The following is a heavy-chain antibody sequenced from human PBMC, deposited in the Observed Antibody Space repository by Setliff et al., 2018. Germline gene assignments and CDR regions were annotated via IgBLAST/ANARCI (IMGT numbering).Heavy chain of an antibody. CDR3: ARDSRQWLEGGASGDMDI. V-gene: IGHV1-69*13. CDR1: GGTFSSFA. CDR2: LIPFFGTT. Sequence: SVKVSCKTSGGTFSSFAVSWVRQAPGQRPEWMGRLIPFFGTTIYAQRFQGRVTLTADESTTTVFMELNSLRSEDTAIYYCARDSRQWLEGGASGDMDIWGQGTMVTVSS. J-gene: IGHJ3*02. D-gene: IGHD6-19*01.